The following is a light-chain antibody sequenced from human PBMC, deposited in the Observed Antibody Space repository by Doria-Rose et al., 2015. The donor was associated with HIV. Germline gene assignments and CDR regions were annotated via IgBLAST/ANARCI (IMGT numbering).Light chain of an antibody. V-gene: IGKV1-39*01. CDR1: QSISTY. CDR3: QQSYSLFT. Sequence: DIRLTQSPPSLSASVGDRVTITCRASQSISTYSNWHQHEPGKAPKLLIYAASTLQSGVPSRFSGSGSGTDFTLTISSLRPEDFATYYCQQSYSLFTFGPGTNVDTK. CDR2: AAS. J-gene: IGKJ3*01.